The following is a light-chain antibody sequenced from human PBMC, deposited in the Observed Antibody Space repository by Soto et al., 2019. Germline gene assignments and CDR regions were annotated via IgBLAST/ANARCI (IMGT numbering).Light chain of an antibody. Sequence: IVLTQSPGTLSLSPGERVTLSCRASQSVTTRLAWYQHKPGQAPTLLMSGASNRASGVPVRFSGSGPGTDFTLTISRLEPEDFAVYYCQQYGSSPDTFGQGTKVDIK. CDR3: QQYGSSPDT. V-gene: IGKV3-20*01. CDR2: GAS. J-gene: IGKJ1*01. CDR1: QSVTTR.